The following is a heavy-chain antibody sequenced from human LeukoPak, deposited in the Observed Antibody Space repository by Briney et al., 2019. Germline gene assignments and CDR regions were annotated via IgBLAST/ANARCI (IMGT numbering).Heavy chain of an antibody. J-gene: IGHJ5*02. CDR3: VRNSGELGA. CDR2: IYSGGST. V-gene: IGHV3-53*01. D-gene: IGHD2-21*01. Sequence: GGSLRLSCAASGFTVSNNYMSRVRRAAGKGLEWVALIYSGGSTYYADSVKGRFTISRDNSKNTLHLQMNSLRAEVTAVYYCVRNSGELGAWGQGTLVTVSS. CDR1: GFTVSNNY.